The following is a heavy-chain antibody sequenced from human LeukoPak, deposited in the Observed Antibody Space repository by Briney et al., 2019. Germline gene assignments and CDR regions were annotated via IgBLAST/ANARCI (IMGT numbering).Heavy chain of an antibody. CDR1: GDSISSSNW. Sequence: PSETLSLTCAVSGDSISSSNWWTWIRQPPGKGLEWIGEINHSGSTNYNPSLKSRVTISVDTSKKQFSLKLSSVTAADTAVYYCARSQDGSGSYYLWGQGTLVTVSS. CDR3: ARSQDGSGSYYL. V-gene: IGHV4-4*02. J-gene: IGHJ4*02. CDR2: INHSGST. D-gene: IGHD3-10*01.